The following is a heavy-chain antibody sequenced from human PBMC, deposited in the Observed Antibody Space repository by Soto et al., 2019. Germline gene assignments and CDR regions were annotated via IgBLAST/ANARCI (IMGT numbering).Heavy chain of an antibody. CDR3: ARSMQLWLHWDY. V-gene: IGHV3-30-3*01. CDR1: GFTFSSYA. Sequence: QVQLVESGGGVVQPGRSLRLSCAASGFTFSSYAMHWVRQAPGKGLEWVAVISYDGSNKYYADSVKGRFTISRDNSNNTLSLQMNSLRPEDTAVYYCARSMQLWLHWDYWGQGTLVTVSS. J-gene: IGHJ4*02. CDR2: ISYDGSNK. D-gene: IGHD5-18*01.